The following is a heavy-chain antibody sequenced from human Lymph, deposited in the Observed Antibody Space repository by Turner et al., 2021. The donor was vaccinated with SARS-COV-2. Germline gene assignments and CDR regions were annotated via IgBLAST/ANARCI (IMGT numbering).Heavy chain of an antibody. D-gene: IGHD2-15*01. V-gene: IGHV3-30*18. CDR3: AKMGGVYCSGGNCYSGRLDY. CDR2: ISYDGSNK. CDR1: GFTFRPYG. J-gene: IGHJ4*02. Sequence: QVQLVESGGGVVQPGRSLRLSCEASGFTFRPYGMHWVRQAPGKGLEWVAVISYDGSNKYYADSVKGRFTISRDNSKNTLYLQMNSLRAEDTAVYYCAKMGGVYCSGGNCYSGRLDYWGQGTLVTVSS.